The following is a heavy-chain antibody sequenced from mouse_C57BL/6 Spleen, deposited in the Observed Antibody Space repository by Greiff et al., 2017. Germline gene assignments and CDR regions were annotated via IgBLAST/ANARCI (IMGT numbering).Heavy chain of an antibody. CDR2: IYPGDGDT. Sequence: QVQLQQSGAELVKPGASVKISCKASGYAFSSYWMNWVKQRPGTGLEWIGQIYPGDGDTNYNGKFKGKATLTADKSSSTAYMQLSSLTSEDSAVYFCARGQLGNFDYWGQGTTLTVAS. CDR3: ARGQLGNFDY. CDR1: GYAFSSYW. V-gene: IGHV1-80*01. D-gene: IGHD4-1*02. J-gene: IGHJ2*01.